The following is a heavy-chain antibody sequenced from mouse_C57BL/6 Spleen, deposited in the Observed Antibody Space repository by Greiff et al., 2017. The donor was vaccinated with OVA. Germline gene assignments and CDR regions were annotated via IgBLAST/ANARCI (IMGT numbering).Heavy chain of an antibody. CDR2: INPYNGGT. V-gene: IGHV1-19*01. J-gene: IGHJ4*01. D-gene: IGHD3-3*01. Sequence: VQLQQSGPVLVKPGASVKMSCKASGYTFTDYYMNWVKQSHGKSLEWIGVINPYNGGTSYNQKFKGKATLTVDKSSSTAYMELNSLTSEDSAVYYCARDKGDVDAMDYCGQGTSVTLSS. CDR1: GYTFTDYY. CDR3: ARDKGDVDAMDY.